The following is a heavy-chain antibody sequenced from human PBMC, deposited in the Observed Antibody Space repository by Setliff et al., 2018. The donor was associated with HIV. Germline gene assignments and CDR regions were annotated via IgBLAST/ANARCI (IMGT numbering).Heavy chain of an antibody. V-gene: IGHV5-51*01. D-gene: IGHD2-2*01. J-gene: IGHJ4*02. CDR3: ARRLPYCSSSSWYY. Sequence: GESLKISCKASGYSFTNYWIGWVRQMPGKGLEWIGVIYPGDSITRYGPSFQGQVTISADKSISTAYVQWSSLKASDTAMYYCARRLPYCSSSSWYYWGQGTLVTVSS. CDR1: GYSFTNYW. CDR2: IYPGDSIT.